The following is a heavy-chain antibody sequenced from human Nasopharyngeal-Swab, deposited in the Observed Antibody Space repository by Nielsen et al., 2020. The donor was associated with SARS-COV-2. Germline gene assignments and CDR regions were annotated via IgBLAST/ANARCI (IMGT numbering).Heavy chain of an antibody. V-gene: IGHV3-9*01. CDR3: AKAYGDYPPVYYYYYGMDV. Sequence: GGFLRLSCAASGFTFDDYAMHWVRQAPGKGLEWVSGISWNSGSIGYADSVKGRFTISRDNAKNSLYLQMNSLRAEDTALYYCAKAYGDYPPVYYYYYGMDVWGQGTTVTVSS. CDR1: GFTFDDYA. CDR2: ISWNSGSI. D-gene: IGHD4-17*01. J-gene: IGHJ6*02.